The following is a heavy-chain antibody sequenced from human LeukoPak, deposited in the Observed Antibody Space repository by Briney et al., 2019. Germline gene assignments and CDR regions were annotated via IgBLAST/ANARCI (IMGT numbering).Heavy chain of an antibody. CDR3: ASLIAARPDYYYYYMDV. J-gene: IGHJ6*03. CDR1: GGSISSYY. CDR2: IYYSGST. Sequence: SETLSLTYTVSGGSISSYYWSWIRQHPGKGLEWIGYIYYSGSTNYNPSLKSRVTISVDTSKNQFSLKLSSVTAADTAVYYCASLIAARPDYYYYYMDVWGKGTTVTVSS. V-gene: IGHV4-59*08. D-gene: IGHD6-6*01.